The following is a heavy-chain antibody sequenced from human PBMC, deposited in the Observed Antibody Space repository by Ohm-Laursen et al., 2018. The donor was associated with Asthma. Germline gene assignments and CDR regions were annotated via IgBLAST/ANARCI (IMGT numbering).Heavy chain of an antibody. V-gene: IGHV1-69*13. CDR3: ARGADQYGMDV. CDR1: GGTFSRSA. Sequence: SVKVSCKASGGTFSRSAISWVRQAPGQGLEWMGGIYPIFGSANYAQKFQGRVTITADESTSTAYMELSSLRSEDTAVYYCARGADQYGMDVWGQGTTVTVSS. CDR2: IYPIFGSA. D-gene: IGHD2-2*01. J-gene: IGHJ6*02.